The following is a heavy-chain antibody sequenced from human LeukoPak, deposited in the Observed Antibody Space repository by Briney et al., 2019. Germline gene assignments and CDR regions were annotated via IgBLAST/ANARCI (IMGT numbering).Heavy chain of an antibody. CDR3: ARRAPFSNWFNP. V-gene: IGHV4-31*03. D-gene: IGHD2-2*01. CDR1: GASITNDDYY. CDR2: IYFSGST. J-gene: IGHJ5*02. Sequence: SQTLSLTCTVSGASITNDDYYWSWIRQHPGKGLEWIGYIYFSGSTYYNPTLKSRASVSVDTSKSQFSLRLTSVTAADTAVYYCARRAPFSNWFNPWGQGTLVIVSS.